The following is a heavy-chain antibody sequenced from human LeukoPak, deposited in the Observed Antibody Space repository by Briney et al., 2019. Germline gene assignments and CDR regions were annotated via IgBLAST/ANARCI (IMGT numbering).Heavy chain of an antibody. D-gene: IGHD3-10*01. CDR3: ARDPGSLYYYGSELYYFDY. CDR2: IKQDGSEK. CDR1: GFTFSSYW. Sequence: GGSLRLSCVASGFTFSSYWMTWVRQAPGKGLEWVANIKQDGSEKYYVDSVKGRFTISRDNAKNSLYLQMNSLRAEDTAVYYCARDPGSLYYYGSELYYFDYWGQGTLVTVSS. V-gene: IGHV3-7*01. J-gene: IGHJ4*02.